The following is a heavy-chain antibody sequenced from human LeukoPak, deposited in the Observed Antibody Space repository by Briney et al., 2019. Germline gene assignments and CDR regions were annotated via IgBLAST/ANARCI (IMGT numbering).Heavy chain of an antibody. CDR2: TYYRSKWYN. CDR3: ARVRIWDPYYFDY. Sequence: SQTLSLTCAISGDSVSSNSAAWNWLRQSPSRGLEWLGRTYYRSKWYNDYAVSVKSRITINPDTSKNQFSLQLNSVTPEDTAVYYCARVRIWDPYYFDYWGQGTLVTVSS. V-gene: IGHV6-1*01. CDR1: GDSVSSNSAA. D-gene: IGHD1-26*01. J-gene: IGHJ4*02.